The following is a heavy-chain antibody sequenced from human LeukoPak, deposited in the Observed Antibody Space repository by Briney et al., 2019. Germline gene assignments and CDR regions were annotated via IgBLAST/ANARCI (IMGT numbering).Heavy chain of an antibody. CDR3: AKDSSSSTQGAFDI. Sequence: SETLSLTCTVSGGSISSYYWSWIRQPPGKGLEWIGYIYYSGSTNYNPSLKSRVTISVDTSKNQFSLKLSSVTAADTAVYCCAKDSSSSTQGAFDIWGQGTMVTVSS. CDR2: IYYSGST. J-gene: IGHJ3*02. CDR1: GGSISSYY. D-gene: IGHD6-13*01. V-gene: IGHV4-59*01.